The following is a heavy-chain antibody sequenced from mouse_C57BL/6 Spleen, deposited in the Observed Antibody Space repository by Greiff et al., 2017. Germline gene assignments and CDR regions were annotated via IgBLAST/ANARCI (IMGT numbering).Heavy chain of an antibody. CDR2: IDPANGNT. Sequence: EVKLMESVAELVRPGASVKLSCTASGFNIKNTYMHWVKQRPEQGLEWIGRIDPANGNTKYAPKFQGKATITADTSSSTAYMQLSSLTSEDSAVYYCARGDLGWYFDVWGTGTTVTVSS. D-gene: IGHD4-1*01. CDR3: ARGDLGWYFDV. CDR1: GFNIKNTY. J-gene: IGHJ1*03. V-gene: IGHV14-3*01.